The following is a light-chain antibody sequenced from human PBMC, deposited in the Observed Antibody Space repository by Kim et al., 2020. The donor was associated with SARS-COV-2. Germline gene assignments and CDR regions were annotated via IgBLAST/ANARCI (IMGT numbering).Light chain of an antibody. CDR3: QQRSNWPPMYT. CDR2: DAS. V-gene: IGKV3-11*01. J-gene: IGKJ2*01. CDR1: QSVSSY. Sequence: STGERATLSCRASQSVSSYLAWYQPKPGQAPRLLIYDASNKATGIPARFSGSGSGTDFTLTISSLDPEDFAVYYCQQRSNWPPMYTVGQGTKLDI.